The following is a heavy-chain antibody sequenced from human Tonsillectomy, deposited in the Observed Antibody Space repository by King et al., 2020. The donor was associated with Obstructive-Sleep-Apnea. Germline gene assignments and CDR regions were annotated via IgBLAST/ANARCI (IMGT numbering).Heavy chain of an antibody. Sequence: VQLVESGGGVVQPGRSLGLSCAASGFTFSDYVMHWVRQAPGKGLEWVAGISSDINIKIYADSVKGRFIISRDNAEKTLYLQMSSLRPEDTAVYYCAREGHTGGTAGAFDYWGQGALVSVSS. V-gene: IGHV3-30*03. CDR2: ISSDINIK. D-gene: IGHD2-8*02. CDR1: GFTFSDYV. J-gene: IGHJ4*02. CDR3: AREGHTGGTAGAFDY.